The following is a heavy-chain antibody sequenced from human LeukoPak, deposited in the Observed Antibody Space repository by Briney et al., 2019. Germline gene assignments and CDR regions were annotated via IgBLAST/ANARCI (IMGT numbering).Heavy chain of an antibody. D-gene: IGHD3-10*01. J-gene: IGHJ4*02. CDR2: INPSGGST. CDR1: GGTFSSYA. V-gene: IGHV1-46*01. CDR3: ARLGDYGSGSVTTHHFDY. Sequence: ASVKVSCKASGGTFSSYAISWVRQAPGQGLEWMGIINPSGGSTSYAQKFQGRVTMTRDTSTSTVYMELSSLRSEDTAVYYCARLGDYGSGSVTTHHFDYWGQGTLVTVSS.